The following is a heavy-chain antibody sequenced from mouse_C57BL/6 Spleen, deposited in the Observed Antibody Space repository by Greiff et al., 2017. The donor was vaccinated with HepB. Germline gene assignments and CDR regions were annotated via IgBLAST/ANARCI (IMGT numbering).Heavy chain of an antibody. V-gene: IGHV1-18*01. D-gene: IGHD2-5*01. CDR2: INPNNGGT. CDR3: ARAVYSNYLDY. CDR1: GYTFTDYN. J-gene: IGHJ2*01. Sequence: VQLKESGPELVKPGASVKIPCKASGYTFTDYNMDWVKQSHGKSLEWIGDINPNNGGTIYNQKFKGKATLTVDKSSSTAYMELRSLTSEDTAVYYCARAVYSNYLDYWGQGTTLTVSS.